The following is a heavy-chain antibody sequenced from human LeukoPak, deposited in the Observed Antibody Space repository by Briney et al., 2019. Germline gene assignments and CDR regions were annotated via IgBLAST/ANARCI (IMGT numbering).Heavy chain of an antibody. V-gene: IGHV1-2*02. CDR2: INPNSGAT. CDR1: GYTFTGYH. D-gene: IGHD5-18*01. Sequence: ASVKVSCKASGYTFTGYHMHWVRQAPGQGLEWMAWINPNSGATDYAQKLQGRVTMTTDTSTSTAYMELRSLRSDDTAVYYCARVRRGYILDYWGQGTLVTVSS. J-gene: IGHJ4*02. CDR3: ARVRRGYILDY.